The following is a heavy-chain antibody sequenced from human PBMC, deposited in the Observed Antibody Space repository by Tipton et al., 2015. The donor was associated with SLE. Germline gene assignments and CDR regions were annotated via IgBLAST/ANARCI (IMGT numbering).Heavy chain of an antibody. CDR3: ARDGRGDDSFDI. Sequence: SLRLSCTASGFTFSNNWMTWVRQAPGKGLEWVSVIYSGGSTYYADSVKGRFTISRHNSKNTLYLQMNSLRAEDTAVYYCARDGRGDDSFDIWGQGTMVSVSS. J-gene: IGHJ3*02. CDR2: IYSGGST. CDR1: GFTFSNNW. V-gene: IGHV3-53*04.